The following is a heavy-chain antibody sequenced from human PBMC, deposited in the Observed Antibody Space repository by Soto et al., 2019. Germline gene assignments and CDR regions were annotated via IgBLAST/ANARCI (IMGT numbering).Heavy chain of an antibody. Sequence: PSETLSLTCTVSGGSISSGDYYWSWIRQPPGKGLEWIGYIYYSGSTYYNPSLKSRVTISVDTSKNQFSLKLSSVTAADTAVYYCARDPYGDYVSRGGMDVWGQGTTVTVSS. V-gene: IGHV4-30-4*01. CDR2: IYYSGST. CDR1: GGSISSGDYY. D-gene: IGHD4-17*01. J-gene: IGHJ6*02. CDR3: ARDPYGDYVSRGGMDV.